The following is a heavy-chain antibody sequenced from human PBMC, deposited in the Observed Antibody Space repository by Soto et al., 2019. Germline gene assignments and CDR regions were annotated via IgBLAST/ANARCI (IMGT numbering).Heavy chain of an antibody. CDR1: GFIFSDYA. CDR3: GKGAGGWAYSVL. Sequence: EVQLLESGGGLARPGGSLRLSCVASGFIFSDYAMTWVRQAPGKGLEWVATISASGGNIEYADSLKGRFTISRDNSKNTFYKNLNGLTADDTAILYCGKGAGGWAYSVLGGRGIRAIV. CDR2: ISASGGNI. V-gene: IGHV3-23*01. D-gene: IGHD3-16*01. J-gene: IGHJ2*01.